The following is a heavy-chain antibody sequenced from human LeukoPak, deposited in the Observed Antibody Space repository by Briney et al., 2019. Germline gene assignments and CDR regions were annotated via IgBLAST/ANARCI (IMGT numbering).Heavy chain of an antibody. V-gene: IGHV3-72*01. J-gene: IGHJ4*02. CDR2: IRKKAHRYST. Sequence: PGGSLRLSCAVSGFTFSDHYMDWVRQAPGKGLEWVGHIRKKAHRYSTEYAASVRGRFTISRDDSQNSMYLEMNSLETEDTAVYYCTRVSPLAYFFDFWGQGALVTVSS. D-gene: IGHD5/OR15-5a*01. CDR3: TRVSPLAYFFDF. CDR1: GFTFSDHY.